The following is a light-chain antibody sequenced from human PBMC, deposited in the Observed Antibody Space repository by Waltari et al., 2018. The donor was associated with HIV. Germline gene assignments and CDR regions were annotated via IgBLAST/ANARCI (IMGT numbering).Light chain of an antibody. V-gene: IGKV3-11*01. Sequence: EIVLTQSPATLSLSPGERATLSCRASQSVSSYLAWYQQKPGQAPRLLIYDASNRATGIPARFSGSGSGTDFTLTISSLEPEDFAVYYCQQRSIWPLITVGQGTRLEIK. CDR2: DAS. J-gene: IGKJ5*01. CDR3: QQRSIWPLIT. CDR1: QSVSSY.